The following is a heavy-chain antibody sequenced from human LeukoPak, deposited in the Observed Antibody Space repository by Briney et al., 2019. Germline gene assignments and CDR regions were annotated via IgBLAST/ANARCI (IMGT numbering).Heavy chain of an antibody. V-gene: IGHV1-2*02. Sequence: ASVKVSCKASGYTFTGYYMHWVRQAPGQGLEWMGWINPNSGGTNYAQKLQGRVTMTTDTSTSTAYMELRSLRSDDTAVYYCARDQGITIFGVVHWFDPWGQGTLVTVSS. CDR2: INPNSGGT. D-gene: IGHD3-3*01. CDR3: ARDQGITIFGVVHWFDP. CDR1: GYTFTGYY. J-gene: IGHJ5*02.